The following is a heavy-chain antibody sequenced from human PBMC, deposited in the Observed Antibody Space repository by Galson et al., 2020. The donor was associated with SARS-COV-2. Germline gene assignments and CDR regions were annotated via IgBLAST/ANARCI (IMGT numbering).Heavy chain of an antibody. V-gene: IGHV4-34*01. CDR1: GGSFSGYY. CDR2: INHSGST. J-gene: IGHJ6*02. D-gene: IGHD6-6*01. Sequence: SETLSLTCAVYGGSFSGYYWSWIRQPPGKGLEWIGEINHSGSTNYNPSLKSRVTISVDTSKNQFSLKLSSVTAADTAVYYCARVRTKGIAARYYYYGMDVWGQGTTVTVSS. CDR3: ARVRTKGIAARYYYYGMDV.